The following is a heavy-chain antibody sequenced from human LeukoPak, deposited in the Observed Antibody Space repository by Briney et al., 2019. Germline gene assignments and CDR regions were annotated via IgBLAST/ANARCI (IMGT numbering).Heavy chain of an antibody. Sequence: ASVKVSCKASGYTFTGYYMHWVRQAPGQGLEWMGWINPNSGGTNYAQKFQGRVTMTRDTSISTAYMELSRLRSDGTAVYYCARSSSSWYNYFDYWGQGTLVTVSS. D-gene: IGHD6-13*01. CDR3: ARSSSSWYNYFDY. CDR1: GYTFTGYY. V-gene: IGHV1-2*02. J-gene: IGHJ4*02. CDR2: INPNSGGT.